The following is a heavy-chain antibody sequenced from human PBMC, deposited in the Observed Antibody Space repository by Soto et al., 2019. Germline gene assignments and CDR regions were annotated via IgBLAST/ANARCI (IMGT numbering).Heavy chain of an antibody. V-gene: IGHV3-30*03. Sequence: PGGSLRLSCAASGFTFSSYGMHWVRQAPGKGLEWVAVISYDGSNKYYADSVKGRFTISRDNSKNTLYLQMNSLRAEDTAVYYCATEVGPTEFDYWSQGNLVTVSS. CDR3: ATEVGPTEFDY. D-gene: IGHD1-26*01. CDR1: GFTFSSYG. J-gene: IGHJ4*02. CDR2: ISYDGSNK.